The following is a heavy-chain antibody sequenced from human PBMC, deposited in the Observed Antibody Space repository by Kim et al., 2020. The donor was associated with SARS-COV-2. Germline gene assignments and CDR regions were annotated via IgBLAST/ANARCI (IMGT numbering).Heavy chain of an antibody. J-gene: IGHJ3*02. CDR2: ISSSGSTI. Sequence: GGSLRLSCAASGFTFSDYYISWIRQAPGKGLEWVSYISSSGSTIYYADSVKGRFTISRDNAKNSLYLQMNSLRAEDTAVYYCATPRYNWNDAFDIWGQGTMVTVSS. CDR1: GFTFSDYY. V-gene: IGHV3-11*01. D-gene: IGHD1-1*01. CDR3: ATPRYNWNDAFDI.